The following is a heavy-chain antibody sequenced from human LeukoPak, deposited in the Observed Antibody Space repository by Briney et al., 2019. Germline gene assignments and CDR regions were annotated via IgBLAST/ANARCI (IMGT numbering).Heavy chain of an antibody. V-gene: IGHV3-23*01. J-gene: IGHJ5*02. CDR2: ISGSGGST. Sequence: TGGSLRLSCAASGFTFSSYAMSWVRQAPGKGLEWVSAISGSGGSTYYADSVKGRSTISRDNSKNTLYLQMNSLRAEDTAVYYCAKDLGCSWPNWFDPWGQGTLVTVSS. D-gene: IGHD6-13*01. CDR1: GFTFSSYA. CDR3: AKDLGCSWPNWFDP.